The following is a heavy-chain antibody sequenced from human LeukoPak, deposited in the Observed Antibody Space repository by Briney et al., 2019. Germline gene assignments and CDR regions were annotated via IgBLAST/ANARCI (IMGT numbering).Heavy chain of an antibody. V-gene: IGHV1-18*01. CDR1: GYTFTSYG. CDR3: ARGYDSSGI. D-gene: IGHD3-22*01. CDR2: ISAYNGNT. Sequence: ASVKVSCKASGYTFTSYGISWVRQAPGQGLEWMGWISAYNGNTNYAQKFQGRVTMTRNTSISTAYMELSSLRSEDTAVYYCARGYDSSGIWGQGTLVTVSS. J-gene: IGHJ4*02.